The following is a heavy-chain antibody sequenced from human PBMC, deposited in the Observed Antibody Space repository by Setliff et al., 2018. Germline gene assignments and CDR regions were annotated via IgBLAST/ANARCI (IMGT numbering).Heavy chain of an antibody. V-gene: IGHV4-4*08. CDR1: GGSISTYY. J-gene: IGHJ3*01. D-gene: IGHD3-16*01. CDR3: ARPLEESFGGVRDSDAFDV. Sequence: SETLSLTCTVSGGSISTYYWSWIRQPPGKGLEWIGYIYTSGSTNYNPSLKSRVTISVVTSKNQFSLKLSSVTAADTAVYYCARPLEESFGGVRDSDAFDVWGQGTMVTVSS. CDR2: IYTSGST.